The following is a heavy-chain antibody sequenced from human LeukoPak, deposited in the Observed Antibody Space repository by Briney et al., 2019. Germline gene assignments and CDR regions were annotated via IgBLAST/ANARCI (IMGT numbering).Heavy chain of an antibody. Sequence: SVKVSCKASGGTFSSYAISWVRQAPGQGLEWMGGIIPIFGTANYAQKFQGRVTITADESTSTAYMELSSLRSEDTAVYYCASSRAFGGVIANYYFDYWGQGTLVTVSS. CDR3: ASSRAFGGVIANYYFDY. V-gene: IGHV1-69*13. CDR2: IIPIFGTA. D-gene: IGHD3-16*02. J-gene: IGHJ4*02. CDR1: GGTFSSYA.